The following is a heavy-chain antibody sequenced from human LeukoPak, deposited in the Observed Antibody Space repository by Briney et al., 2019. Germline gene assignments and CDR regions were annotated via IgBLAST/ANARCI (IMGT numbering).Heavy chain of an antibody. J-gene: IGHJ4*02. V-gene: IGHV4-61*02. Sequence: TASQTLSLTCTVSGGSISSGSYYWTWIRQPAGKGLEWIGRIYTTGSTNYNPSLKSRVTIPMDTSKNQFSLILSSVTAADTAVYYCARVIYSDSSGRPFDSWGLGTLVTVSS. D-gene: IGHD3-22*01. CDR2: IYTTGST. CDR1: GGSISSGSYY. CDR3: ARVIYSDSSGRPFDS.